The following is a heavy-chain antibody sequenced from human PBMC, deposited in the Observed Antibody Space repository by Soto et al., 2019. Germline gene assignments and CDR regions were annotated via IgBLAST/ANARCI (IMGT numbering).Heavy chain of an antibody. J-gene: IGHJ4*02. CDR1: GFPFSSYV. Sequence: VGSLRLSWAASGFPFSSYVMSWVRQAPGKGLEWVSGISGGGSNTFYADSVKGRFTISRDNSKNTLLLQMNSLGAEDTAVYYCAKDSNKYSSSLRGRYFDYWGQGIGVTVSS. D-gene: IGHD4-4*01. V-gene: IGHV3-23*01. CDR3: AKDSNKYSSSLRGRYFDY. CDR2: ISGGGSNT.